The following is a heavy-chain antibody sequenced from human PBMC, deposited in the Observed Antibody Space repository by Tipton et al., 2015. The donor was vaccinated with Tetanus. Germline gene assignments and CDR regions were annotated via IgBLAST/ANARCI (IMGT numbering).Heavy chain of an antibody. J-gene: IGHJ6*02. Sequence: SLRLSCAASGFTFSSHAMSWVRQAPGKGLEWVSAISGSGGSTYYADSVKGRFTISRDNSKNTLYPQMNSLRAEDTAVYYCAKVSGGYDLYYYGMDVWGQGTTVTVSS. CDR3: AKVSGGYDLYYYGMDV. CDR1: GFTFSSHA. D-gene: IGHD5-12*01. CDR2: ISGSGGST. V-gene: IGHV3-23*01.